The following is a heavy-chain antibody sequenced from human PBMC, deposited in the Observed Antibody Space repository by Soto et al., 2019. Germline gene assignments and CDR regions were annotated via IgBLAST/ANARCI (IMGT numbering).Heavy chain of an antibody. V-gene: IGHV3-48*01. CDR3: AKDRQPDGIWTFDS. CDR2: ISSSSSTI. CDR1: GCTCRSHG. D-gene: IGHD3-9*01. J-gene: IGHJ4*02. Sequence: WLPLRLSWTAAGCTCRSHGGHWVRQAQGKGLEWVSYISSSSSTIYYADSVKGRFTISRDNSKNMVFLQMNGLRAEDTAVYYCAKDRQPDGIWTFDSWGQGTPVTVSS.